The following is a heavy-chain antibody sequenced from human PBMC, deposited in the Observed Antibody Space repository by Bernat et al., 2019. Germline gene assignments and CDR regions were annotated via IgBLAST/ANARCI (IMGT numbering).Heavy chain of an antibody. D-gene: IGHD6-19*01. CDR3: ARDRVGGWYSMDV. CDR2: IWYDGSKN. Sequence: QLQLVESGGGVVQPGRSLRLSCAASGFTFSNHGMHWFRQAPGKGLEWVAVIWYDGSKNYYADSLKGRFTISRDNSKSMLYLQIGSLRAEDTAVYYCARDRVGGWYSMDVWGQGTTVTVSS. J-gene: IGHJ6*02. CDR1: GFTFSNHG. V-gene: IGHV3-33*01.